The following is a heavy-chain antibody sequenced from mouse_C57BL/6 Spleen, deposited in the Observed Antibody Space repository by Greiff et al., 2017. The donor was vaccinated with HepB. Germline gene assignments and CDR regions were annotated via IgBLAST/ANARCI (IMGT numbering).Heavy chain of an antibody. Sequence: EVQRVESGGGLVQPGGSMKLSCVASGFPFSNFWMNWVRQSPEKGLEWVAPIRLKSDNSATHYAEYVKGRCTISRDDSKSSVYLQMNNLRADDTGIYYCTGSIYYDYPWLAYWGQGTLVTVSA. CDR1: GFPFSNFW. V-gene: IGHV6-3*01. CDR2: IRLKSDNSAT. J-gene: IGHJ3*01. D-gene: IGHD2-4*01. CDR3: TGSIYYDYPWLAY.